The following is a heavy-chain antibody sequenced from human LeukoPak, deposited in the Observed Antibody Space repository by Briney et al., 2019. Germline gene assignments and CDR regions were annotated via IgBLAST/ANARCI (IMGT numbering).Heavy chain of an antibody. CDR1: GFTFSSYS. J-gene: IGHJ3*02. CDR3: AKDVGWLQLGNDAFDI. D-gene: IGHD5-24*01. V-gene: IGHV3-30*02. CDR2: IRYDGSNK. Sequence: PGGSLRLSCAASGFTFSSYSMNWVRQAPGKGLEWVAFIRYDGSNKYYADSVKGRFTISRDNSKNTLYLQMNSLRAEDTAVYYCAKDVGWLQLGNDAFDIWGQGTMVTVSS.